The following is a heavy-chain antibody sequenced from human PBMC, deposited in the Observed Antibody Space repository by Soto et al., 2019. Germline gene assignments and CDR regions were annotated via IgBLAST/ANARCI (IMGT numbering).Heavy chain of an antibody. J-gene: IGHJ4*02. Sequence: EVQLVESGGGLVQPGGSLRLSCAASGFTFSSYSMNWVRQAPGKGLEWVSYISSSSTIYYADSVKGRFTISRDNAKNSLYLQMNSLRDEDTAVYYCARAPRGGDSSGCFEYWGQGTLVTVSS. CDR2: ISSSSTI. CDR1: GFTFSSYS. D-gene: IGHD6-19*01. V-gene: IGHV3-48*02. CDR3: ARAPRGGDSSGCFEY.